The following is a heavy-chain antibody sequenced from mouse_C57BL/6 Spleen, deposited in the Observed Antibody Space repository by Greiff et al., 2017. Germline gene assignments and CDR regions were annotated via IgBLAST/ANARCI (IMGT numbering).Heavy chain of an antibody. V-gene: IGHV1-82*01. CDR3: ARDSYYYGSRDAMDY. D-gene: IGHD1-1*01. J-gene: IGHJ4*01. Sequence: QVQLQQSGPELVKPGASVKISCKASGYAFSSSWMNWVKQRPGKGLEGIGRIYPGDGDTNYNGKFKGKATLTADKSSSTAYMQLSSLTSEDSAVYFCARDSYYYGSRDAMDYWGQGTSVTVSS. CDR1: GYAFSSSW. CDR2: IYPGDGDT.